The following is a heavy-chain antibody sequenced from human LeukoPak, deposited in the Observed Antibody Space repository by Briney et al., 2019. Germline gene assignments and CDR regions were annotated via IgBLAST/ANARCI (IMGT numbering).Heavy chain of an antibody. CDR1: GFTFSNYA. CDR3: AKDINSGSYYNWFDP. CDR2: ISGSGGST. J-gene: IGHJ5*02. Sequence: GGSLRLSCVGSGFTFSNYAMSWVRQAPGKGLEWVSAISGSGGSTYYADSVKGRFTISRDNSKNTLYLQMNSLRAEDTAVYYCAKDINSGSYYNWFDPWGQGTLVTVSS. D-gene: IGHD1-26*01. V-gene: IGHV3-23*01.